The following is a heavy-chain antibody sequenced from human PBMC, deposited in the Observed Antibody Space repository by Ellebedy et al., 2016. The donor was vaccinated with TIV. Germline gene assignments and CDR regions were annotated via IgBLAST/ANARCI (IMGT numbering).Heavy chain of an antibody. CDR2: IDSDGSST. CDR1: GFTFSSYW. CDR3: ARVEVGRSGPSYGMDV. V-gene: IGHV3-74*01. Sequence: GESLKISCAASGFTFSSYWMHWVRQAPGKGLLWVSRIDSDGSSTTYVDSVKGRFTISRDNAKNTLYLQMNSLRAEDTAVYYCARVEVGRSGPSYGMDVWGQGTTVTVSS. D-gene: IGHD6-19*01. J-gene: IGHJ6*02.